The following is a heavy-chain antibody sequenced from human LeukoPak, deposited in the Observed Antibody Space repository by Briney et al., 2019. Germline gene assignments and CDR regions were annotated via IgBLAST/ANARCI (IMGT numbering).Heavy chain of an antibody. CDR3: ASATVFGVVLYY. V-gene: IGHV3-30*04. Sequence: GGSLRLSCASSGFMFSTYAMHWVSQAPGKGLEWVAVISYDGINKYYADSVKGRFTISRDNSKSTLYLQMNSLRAEDTAVYYCASATVFGVVLYYWGRGTLVTVSS. CDR1: GFMFSTYA. J-gene: IGHJ4*02. D-gene: IGHD3-3*01. CDR2: ISYDGINK.